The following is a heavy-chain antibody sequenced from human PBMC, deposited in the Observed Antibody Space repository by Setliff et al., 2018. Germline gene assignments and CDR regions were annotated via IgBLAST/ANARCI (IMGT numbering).Heavy chain of an antibody. V-gene: IGHV3-73*01. CDR3: AITMTTGVDFFDY. D-gene: IGHD4-17*01. Sequence: GGSLRLSCAASGFTFSGYYMQWVRQAPGKGLEWVGRIRSKADSYATAYAASVKARFTISRDDSKNTAYLQVNSLKTGDTAVYYCAITMTTGVDFFDYWGQGTLVTVSS. J-gene: IGHJ4*02. CDR1: GFTFSGYY. CDR2: IRSKADSYAT.